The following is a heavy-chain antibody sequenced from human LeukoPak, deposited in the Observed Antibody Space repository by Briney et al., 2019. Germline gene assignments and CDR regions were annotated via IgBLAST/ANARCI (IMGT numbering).Heavy chain of an antibody. V-gene: IGHV4-4*07. CDR2: IYASGST. Sequence: PSETLSLTCTVSGYSVSSGYYWTWIRQPAGKGLEWLGRIYASGSTNYNPSFKSRVTMSVDTSKNHFSLSLSSVTAADTAVYYCAATYYDYVWGSYRLDYWGQGTLVTVSS. CDR3: AATYYDYVWGSYRLDY. J-gene: IGHJ4*02. D-gene: IGHD3-16*02. CDR1: GYSVSSGYY.